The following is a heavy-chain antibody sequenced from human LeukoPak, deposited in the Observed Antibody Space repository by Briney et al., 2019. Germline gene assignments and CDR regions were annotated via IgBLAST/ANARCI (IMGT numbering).Heavy chain of an antibody. D-gene: IGHD3-3*01. V-gene: IGHV3-30*03. Sequence: GGTLRLSCAASGFTFSSYCMHWVRQAPGKGLEWVAVISYDGSNKYYADSVKGRFTISRDNSKNTLYLQMNSLRAEDTAVYYCAREITIFGVVTRRDFDIWGQGTMVTVSS. CDR3: AREITIFGVVTRRDFDI. J-gene: IGHJ3*02. CDR2: ISYDGSNK. CDR1: GFTFSSYC.